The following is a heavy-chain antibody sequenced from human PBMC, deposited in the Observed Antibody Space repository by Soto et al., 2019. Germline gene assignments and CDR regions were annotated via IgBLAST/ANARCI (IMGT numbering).Heavy chain of an antibody. CDR1: GGSISSYY. Sequence: QVQLQESGPGLVKPSETLSLTCTVSGGSISSYYWSWIRQPAGKGLEWIGRIYTSGSTNYNPSLTSRVTMSVDTSKNQFSLKLSSVTAADTAVYYCARDGIAARSIGWFDPWGQGTLVTVSS. CDR2: IYTSGST. D-gene: IGHD6-6*01. J-gene: IGHJ5*02. V-gene: IGHV4-4*07. CDR3: ARDGIAARSIGWFDP.